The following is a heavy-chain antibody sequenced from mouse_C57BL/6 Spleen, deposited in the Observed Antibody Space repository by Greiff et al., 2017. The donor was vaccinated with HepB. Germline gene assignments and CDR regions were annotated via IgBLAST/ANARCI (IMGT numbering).Heavy chain of an antibody. CDR2: IDPSDSYT. J-gene: IGHJ4*01. Sequence: VQLQQPGAELVRPGTSVKLSCKASGYTFTSYWMHWVKQRPGQGLEWIGVIDPSDSYTNYNQKFKGKATLTVDTSSSTAYMQLSSLTSEDSAVYYCARNYDYDKYYAMDYWGQGTSVTVSS. CDR1: GYTFTSYW. D-gene: IGHD2-4*01. CDR3: ARNYDYDKYYAMDY. V-gene: IGHV1-59*01.